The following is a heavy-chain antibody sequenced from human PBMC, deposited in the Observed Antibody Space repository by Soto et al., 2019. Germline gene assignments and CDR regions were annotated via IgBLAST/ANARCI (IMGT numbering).Heavy chain of an antibody. CDR1: GGSISSYY. CDR2: IYYSGST. Sequence: PSETLSLTCTVSGGSISSYYWSWIRQPPGKGLEWIGYIYYSGSTNYNPSLKSRVTISVDTSKNQFSLKLSSVTAADTAVYYCARQGVVVVAATKTGPGSCDYWGQGTLVTVSS. D-gene: IGHD2-15*01. J-gene: IGHJ4*02. CDR3: ARQGVVVVAATKTGPGSCDY. V-gene: IGHV4-59*08.